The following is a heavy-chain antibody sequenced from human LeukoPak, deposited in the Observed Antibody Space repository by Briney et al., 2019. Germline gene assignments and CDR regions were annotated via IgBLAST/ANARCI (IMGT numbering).Heavy chain of an antibody. CDR2: ISSSSSYI. D-gene: IGHD3-22*01. CDR1: GFTFSSYN. Sequence: GGSLRLSXAASGFTFSSYNMNWVRQAPGKGLEWVSSISSSSSYIYYADSMKGRFTISRDNAKNSLYLQMNSLRAEDTAVYYCARDYSSGYYYFDYWGQGTLVTVSS. CDR3: ARDYSSGYYYFDY. V-gene: IGHV3-21*01. J-gene: IGHJ4*02.